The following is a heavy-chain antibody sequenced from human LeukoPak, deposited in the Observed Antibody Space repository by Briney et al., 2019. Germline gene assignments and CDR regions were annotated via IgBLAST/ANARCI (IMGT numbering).Heavy chain of an antibody. CDR2: TRYDGGIQ. CDR1: GFTFSTFG. J-gene: IGHJ4*02. D-gene: IGHD6-19*01. CDR3: VKRIVVADKFDY. Sequence: GGSLRLSCAASGFTFSTFGMHWVRQAPGKGLGGVAFTRYDGGIQHYADSVKGRFTISRDNSKNTMYLQMDSLRAEDTAVYYCVKRIVVADKFDYWGQGTLVTVSS. V-gene: IGHV3-30*02.